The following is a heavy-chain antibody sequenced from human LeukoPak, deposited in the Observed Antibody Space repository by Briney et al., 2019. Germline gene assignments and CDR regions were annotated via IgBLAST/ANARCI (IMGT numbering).Heavy chain of an antibody. Sequence: GRSLRLSCAASGFTFSSYGMHWVRQAPGEGLEWVAVIWYDGSNKYYADSVKGRFTISRDNSRNTLYLQMNSLRAEDTAVYYCARTLYDFWSGYLGILGYWGQGTLVTVSS. CDR3: ARTLYDFWSGYLGILGY. D-gene: IGHD3-3*01. CDR2: IWYDGSNK. V-gene: IGHV3-33*01. CDR1: GFTFSSYG. J-gene: IGHJ4*02.